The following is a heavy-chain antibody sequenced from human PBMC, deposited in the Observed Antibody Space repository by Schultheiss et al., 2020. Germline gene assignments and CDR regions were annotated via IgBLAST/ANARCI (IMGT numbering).Heavy chain of an antibody. CDR1: GGSINSYY. V-gene: IGHV4-4*07. CDR2: VYTRGST. D-gene: IGHD3-3*01. J-gene: IGHJ3*02. Sequence: SETLSLTCSISGGSINSYYWSWIRQPAGKGLEWIGRVYTRGSTNYNPSLKSRVTISVDTSKNQFSLKLSSVTAADTAVYYCAREVNKPTDTDGFDIWGQGTMVTVSS. CDR3: AREVNKPTDTDGFDI.